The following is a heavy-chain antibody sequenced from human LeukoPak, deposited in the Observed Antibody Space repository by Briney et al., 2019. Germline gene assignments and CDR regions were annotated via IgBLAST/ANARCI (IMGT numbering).Heavy chain of an antibody. Sequence: PSETLSLTCTVSGGSISSSSYYWSWIRQPAGKGLEWIGRIYSSGSSKFNPSLKSRVTISIDTSKNQFSLNLSSVTAADTAVYYCARDMTGSGWNDAFDIWGQGTMVTVSS. J-gene: IGHJ3*02. CDR3: ARDMTGSGWNDAFDI. CDR2: IYSSGSS. V-gene: IGHV4-61*02. D-gene: IGHD6-19*01. CDR1: GGSISSSSYY.